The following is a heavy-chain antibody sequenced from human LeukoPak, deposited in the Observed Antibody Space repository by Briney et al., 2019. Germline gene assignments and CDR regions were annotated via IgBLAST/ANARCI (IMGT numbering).Heavy chain of an antibody. CDR1: GFIFSSYA. Sequence: GGSLRLSCAASGFIFSSYAVLWVRQAPGKGLEWVAAISYDGSNKYYADSVKGRFTISRDNSKNTLYLQMNSLRAEDTAVYYCARDQGTPYDYWGQGTLVTVSS. CDR2: ISYDGSNK. CDR3: ARDQGTPYDY. V-gene: IGHV3-30-3*01. D-gene: IGHD1/OR15-1a*01. J-gene: IGHJ4*02.